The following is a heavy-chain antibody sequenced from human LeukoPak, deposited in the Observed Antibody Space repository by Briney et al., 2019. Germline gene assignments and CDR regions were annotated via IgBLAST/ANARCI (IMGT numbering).Heavy chain of an antibody. V-gene: IGHV4-59*01. CDR3: ARVWVGGYSYGYLDY. J-gene: IGHJ4*02. CDR1: GGSISSYY. D-gene: IGHD5-18*01. Sequence: PSETLSLTCTVSGGSISSYYWSWIRQPPGKGLEWIGYIYYSGSTNYNPSLKSRVTISVDTSKNQFSLKLSSVTAADTAVYYCARVWVGGYSYGYLDYWGQGTLVTVSS. CDR2: IYYSGST.